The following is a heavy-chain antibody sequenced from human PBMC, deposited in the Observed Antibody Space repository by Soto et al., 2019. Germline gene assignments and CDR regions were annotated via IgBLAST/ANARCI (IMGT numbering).Heavy chain of an antibody. V-gene: IGHV1-69*02. J-gene: IGHJ4*02. CDR2: IIPILGIA. D-gene: IGHD6-19*01. CDR3: ARGGVAVAGNPLDY. Sequence: QVQLVQSGAEVKKPGSSVKVSYKASGGTFSSYTISWVRQAPGQGLEWMGRIIPILGIANYAQKFQGRVTITADKSTSTAYMELSSLRSEDTAVYYCARGGVAVAGNPLDYWGQGTLVTVSS. CDR1: GGTFSSYT.